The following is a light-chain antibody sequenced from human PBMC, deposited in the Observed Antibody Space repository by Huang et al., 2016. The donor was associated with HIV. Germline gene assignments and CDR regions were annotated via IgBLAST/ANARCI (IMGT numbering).Light chain of an antibody. Sequence: DIVMTQSPDSLAVSLGERATINFKSSQSILYSSNNENYLAWYQQKAGQPPKLLIYWASTRETGVPDRFSGSGSGTHFTLTISSLQAEDVAVYYCQQYYHTPLTFGGGTKVEIK. CDR3: QQYYHTPLT. V-gene: IGKV4-1*01. J-gene: IGKJ4*01. CDR2: WAS. CDR1: QSILYSSNNENY.